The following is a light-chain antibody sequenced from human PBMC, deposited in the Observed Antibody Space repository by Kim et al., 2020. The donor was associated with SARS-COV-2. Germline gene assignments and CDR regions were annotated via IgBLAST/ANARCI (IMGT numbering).Light chain of an antibody. CDR3: QQYGDSPPGT. CDR2: AAS. J-gene: IGKJ2*01. Sequence: SPGERAPLSCRASQSISSTHLAWYQQQPGQVPRLLIYAASYRAPGTPAGFSGSGSGTDFTLTISGLEPEDFAMYYCQQYGDSPPGTFGQGTKLEI. V-gene: IGKV3-20*01. CDR1: QSISSTH.